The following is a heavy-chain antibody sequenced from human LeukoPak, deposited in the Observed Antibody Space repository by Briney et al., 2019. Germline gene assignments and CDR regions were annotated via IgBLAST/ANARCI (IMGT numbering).Heavy chain of an antibody. CDR1: GFTFAIHV. Sequence: PGGSLRLSCAASGFTFAIHVMTWVRQAPGKGLEWVSGISGDGASTHYAESVKGQFTISRDNSQNTLFLQVNSLRVEDTAIYYCAKDSYVSGRPLHTFDVWGQGTMVTVSS. CDR2: ISGDGAST. CDR3: AKDSYVSGRPLHTFDV. J-gene: IGHJ3*01. D-gene: IGHD3-10*01. V-gene: IGHV3-23*01.